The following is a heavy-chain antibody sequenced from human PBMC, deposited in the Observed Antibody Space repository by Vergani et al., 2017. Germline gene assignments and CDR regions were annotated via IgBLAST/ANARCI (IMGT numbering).Heavy chain of an antibody. D-gene: IGHD2-15*01. V-gene: IGHV1-46*02. CDR1: GYIFKNYY. CDR2: IYPSGGT. Sequence: VQLVQSGAEVRKPGASVTVSCTASGYIFKNYYIHWLRQAPGQAFEWMGKIYPSGGTNYAQKFQGRVTMTKDTSTSTVDMELSSLRSEDTAMYYCARDGSGGSPFAMDVWGQGTTVTVSS. J-gene: IGHJ6*02. CDR3: ARDGSGGSPFAMDV.